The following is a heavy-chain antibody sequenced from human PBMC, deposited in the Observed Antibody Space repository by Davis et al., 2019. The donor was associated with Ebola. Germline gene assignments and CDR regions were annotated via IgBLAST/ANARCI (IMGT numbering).Heavy chain of an antibody. J-gene: IGHJ4*02. Sequence: GESLKIPCKGSGYNFPNFWIGWVRQMPGKGLEWMGIIHPGDSDTRYSPSFQGQVMISADKSINTAYLQWSSLSASDTAMYYCARQKSWGSSWYLAYWGQGTLVTVSS. CDR2: IHPGDSDT. V-gene: IGHV5-51*01. CDR1: GYNFPNFW. D-gene: IGHD6-13*01. CDR3: ARQKSWGSSWYLAY.